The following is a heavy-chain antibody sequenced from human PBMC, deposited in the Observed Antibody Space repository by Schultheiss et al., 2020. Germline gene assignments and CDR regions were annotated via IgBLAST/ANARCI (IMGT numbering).Heavy chain of an antibody. CDR2: VKQDGSEK. Sequence: GGSLRLSCAASGFTFSSYWVSWVRQAPGKGLEWVANVKQDGSEKYYVDSVKGRFTISRDNAKNSLYLQMNSLRAEDTAVYYCARESTTVVDAFDIWGQGTMVTVSS. CDR1: GFTFSSYW. J-gene: IGHJ3*02. CDR3: ARESTTVVDAFDI. V-gene: IGHV3-7*01. D-gene: IGHD4-23*01.